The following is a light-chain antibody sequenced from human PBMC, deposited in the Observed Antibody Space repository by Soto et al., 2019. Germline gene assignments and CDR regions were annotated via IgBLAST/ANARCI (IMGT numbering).Light chain of an antibody. Sequence: QSALTQPASVSGSPGQSITISCTGTSSDVGGYNFVSWYQQYPGKAPTLVIYDVSNRPSGVSNRFSGSKSGNTAFLTISGLQAEDEADYYCSSYANSVPVIFGGGTKLTVL. CDR3: SSYANSVPVI. CDR1: SSDVGGYNF. CDR2: DVS. V-gene: IGLV2-14*01. J-gene: IGLJ2*01.